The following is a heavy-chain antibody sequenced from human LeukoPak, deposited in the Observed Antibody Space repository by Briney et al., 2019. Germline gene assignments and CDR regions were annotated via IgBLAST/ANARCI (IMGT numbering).Heavy chain of an antibody. CDR3: GRDDYYEISGDSIDY. J-gene: IGHJ4*02. CDR1: GVTYSRYA. D-gene: IGHD3-22*01. V-gene: IGHV3-7*01. Sequence: PGGSLRLSCAASGVTYSRYAIHSVRQAPGKGLEWVADIKQDGSEKYYVDSVKGRFTISRENAKNSLYLQMSSLRAEDTAVYYCGRDDYYEISGDSIDYWGQGTLVTVSS. CDR2: IKQDGSEK.